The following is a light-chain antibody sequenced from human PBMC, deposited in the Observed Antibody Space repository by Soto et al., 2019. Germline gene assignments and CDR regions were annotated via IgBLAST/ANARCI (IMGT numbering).Light chain of an antibody. CDR2: GNT. CDR3: QSYDTGLSGPVV. J-gene: IGLJ2*01. Sequence: QSVLTQPPSLSGAPGQNIIISCTGGGSNIGAGFDVHWYQQLPGTAPKLLIYGNTNRPSGVPDRFSGSKSGTSASLVITGLQAEDEADYYCQSYDTGLSGPVVFGGGTSSPS. V-gene: IGLV1-40*01. CDR1: GSNIGAGFD.